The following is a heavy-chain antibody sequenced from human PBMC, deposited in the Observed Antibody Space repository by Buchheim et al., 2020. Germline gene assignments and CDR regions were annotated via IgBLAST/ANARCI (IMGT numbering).Heavy chain of an antibody. V-gene: IGHV4-39*07. D-gene: IGHD4-11*01. CDR1: GGSISSSSYY. Sequence: QLQLQESGPRLVKPSETLSLTCSVSGGSISSSSYYWGWIRQPPGKGLEWIGSIYYSGSTYYNPSLKSRVTMSVDTSKNQFSLKLSSVTAADTAVYYCARGDSRLFDYWGQETL. CDR3: ARGDSRLFDY. J-gene: IGHJ4*02. CDR2: IYYSGST.